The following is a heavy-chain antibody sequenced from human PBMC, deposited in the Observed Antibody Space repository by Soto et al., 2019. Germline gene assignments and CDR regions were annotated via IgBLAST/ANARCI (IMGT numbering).Heavy chain of an antibody. Sequence: QLQLQESGSGLVKPSQTLSLTCTVSGGSISSGGYSWSWIRQPPGKGLEWIGYVFHSGSTYYSPSLKSRVTISVDGSKNQFSLKLSSVTAADTAVYYGARGSYGTGSDYWGQGTLVTVSS. D-gene: IGHD3-10*01. CDR3: ARGSYGTGSDY. CDR1: GGSISSGGYS. J-gene: IGHJ4*02. V-gene: IGHV4-30-2*01. CDR2: VFHSGST.